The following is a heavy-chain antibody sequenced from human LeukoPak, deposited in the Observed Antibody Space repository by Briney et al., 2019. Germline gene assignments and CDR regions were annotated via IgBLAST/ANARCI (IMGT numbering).Heavy chain of an antibody. CDR2: ISSSGSTI. CDR1: GFTFSSYE. J-gene: IGHJ6*04. V-gene: IGHV3-48*03. CDR3: AELGITMIGGV. Sequence: GGSLRLSCAASGFTFSSYEMNWVRQASGKGLEWVSYISSSGSTIYYVDSVKGRFTISRDNAKNSLYLQMNSLRAEDTAVYYCAELGITMIGGVRGKGTTVTISS. D-gene: IGHD3-10*02.